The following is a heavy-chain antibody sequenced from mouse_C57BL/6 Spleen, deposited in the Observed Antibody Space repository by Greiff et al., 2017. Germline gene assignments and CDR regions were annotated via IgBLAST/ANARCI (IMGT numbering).Heavy chain of an antibody. CDR1: GYTFTSYW. CDR3: ARRFTTVVGGYFDY. V-gene: IGHV1-7*01. D-gene: IGHD1-1*01. Sequence: VQLQQSGAELAKPGASVKLSCKASGYTFTSYWMHWVKQRPGQGLEWIGYINPSSGYTKYNQKFKDKATLTADKSSNTAYMQLSSLTYEDSAVYYCARRFTTVVGGYFDYWGQGTTLTVSS. J-gene: IGHJ2*01. CDR2: INPSSGYT.